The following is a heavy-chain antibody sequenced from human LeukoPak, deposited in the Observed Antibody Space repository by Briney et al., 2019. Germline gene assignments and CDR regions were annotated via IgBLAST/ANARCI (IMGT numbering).Heavy chain of an antibody. D-gene: IGHD3-22*01. CDR1: GFTFSSYW. CDR3: ARSAYYDSSGYYFDY. J-gene: IGHJ4*02. CDR2: INGDGSRT. Sequence: GGSLRLSCAASGFTFSSYWMHWVRQAPGKGLVWVSRINGDGSRTTYADSVKGRFTISRDNAKNTLYLQMNSPRAEDTAVYYCARSAYYDSSGYYFDYWGQGTLVTVSS. V-gene: IGHV3-74*01.